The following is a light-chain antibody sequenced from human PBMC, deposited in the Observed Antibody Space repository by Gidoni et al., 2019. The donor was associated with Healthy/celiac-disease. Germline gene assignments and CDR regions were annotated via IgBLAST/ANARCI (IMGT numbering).Light chain of an antibody. CDR3: QQRSNWPPILT. V-gene: IGKV3-11*01. J-gene: IGKJ4*01. Sequence: EIVLTQSPATLSLSPGARATLSCRASQSVSSYLAWYPQKPGQAPWLLIYAASNRATGIPARFSGSGSGTDFTLTISSLEPEDFAVYYCQQRSNWPPILTFGGGTKVEIK. CDR2: AAS. CDR1: QSVSSY.